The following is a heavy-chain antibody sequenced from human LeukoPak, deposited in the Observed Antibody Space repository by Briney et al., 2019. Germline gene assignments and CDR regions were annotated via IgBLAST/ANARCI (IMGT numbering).Heavy chain of an antibody. CDR1: GFTFSSYG. CDR2: IWYDGSNK. D-gene: IGHD4-23*01. CDR3: AGDLPRWEPATAPDY. J-gene: IGHJ4*02. V-gene: IGHV3-33*01. Sequence: GRSLRLSCAASGFTFSSYGMHWVRQAPGKGLEWVAVIWYDGSNKYYADSVKGRFTISRDNSKNTLYLQMNSLRAEDTAVYYCAGDLPRWEPATAPDYWGQGTLVTVSS.